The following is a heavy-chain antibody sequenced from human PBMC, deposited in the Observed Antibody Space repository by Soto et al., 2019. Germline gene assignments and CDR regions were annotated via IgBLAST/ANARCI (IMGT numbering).Heavy chain of an antibody. J-gene: IGHJ4*02. Sequence: LRLSCAASGFTFSSYAMSWVRQAPGKGLEWVSAISGSGGSTYYADSVKGRFTISRDNSKNTLYLQMNSLRAEDTAVYYCAKAPYYDSSPPLLDYWGQGTLVTVSS. CDR1: GFTFSSYA. D-gene: IGHD3-22*01. CDR2: ISGSGGST. V-gene: IGHV3-23*01. CDR3: AKAPYYDSSPPLLDY.